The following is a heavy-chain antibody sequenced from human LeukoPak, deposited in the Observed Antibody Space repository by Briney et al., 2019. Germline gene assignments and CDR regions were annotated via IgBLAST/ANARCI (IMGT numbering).Heavy chain of an antibody. Sequence: GGSLRLSCAASGFTFSSYDLSWVRQAPGKGLEPVATVLRGVGTTTYYADSVKGRFSISRDNSKSTVYLQMNNLRADDTAVYYCAKELKGAQGAFDIWGQGTMVTVSS. CDR3: AKELKGAQGAFDI. D-gene: IGHD4/OR15-4a*01. CDR1: GFTFSSYD. CDR2: LRGVGTTT. J-gene: IGHJ3*02. V-gene: IGHV3-23*01.